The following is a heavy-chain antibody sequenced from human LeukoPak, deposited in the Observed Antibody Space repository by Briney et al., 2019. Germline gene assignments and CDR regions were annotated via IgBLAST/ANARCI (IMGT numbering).Heavy chain of an antibody. CDR3: ARGGPQWLGNWFDP. Sequence: SETLSLTCAASGGSISSSNWWSWVRQPPGKGLEWIGEIYHSGSTNYNPSLKSRVTISVDKSKNQFSLKLSSVTAADTAVYYCARGGPQWLGNWFDPWGQGTLVTVSS. V-gene: IGHV4-4*02. D-gene: IGHD6-19*01. CDR1: GGSISSSNW. J-gene: IGHJ5*02. CDR2: IYHSGST.